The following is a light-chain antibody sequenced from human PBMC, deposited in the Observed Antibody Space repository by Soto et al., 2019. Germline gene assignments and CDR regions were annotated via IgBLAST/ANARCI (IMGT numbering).Light chain of an antibody. Sequence: EIVLTQSPGTLSLSPGDRATLSWRASQSVSSSYLAWYQQKPGQAPRLLIYGTSSRATSIPDRFSGSGSGTDFTLTISRLEPEDFAVYYCQQYGSSSWTFGQGTKVDIK. J-gene: IGKJ1*01. CDR1: QSVSSSY. V-gene: IGKV3-20*01. CDR2: GTS. CDR3: QQYGSSSWT.